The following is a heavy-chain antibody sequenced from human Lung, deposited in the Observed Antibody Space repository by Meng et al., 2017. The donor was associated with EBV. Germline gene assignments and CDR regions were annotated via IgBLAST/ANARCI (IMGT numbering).Heavy chain of an antibody. CDR2: INYSGIT. Sequence: QLKQGWQGLLKPPETLSLTCGVSGRSFSSSYWSWIRQPPGKGLEWIGQINYSGITNYNPSLKSRVTISVDTSKNQFSLQLNSVTPEDTAVYYCARGATSVFDLWGRGTLVTVSS. J-gene: IGHJ2*01. CDR3: ARGATSVFDL. CDR1: GRSFSSSY. V-gene: IGHV4-34*01.